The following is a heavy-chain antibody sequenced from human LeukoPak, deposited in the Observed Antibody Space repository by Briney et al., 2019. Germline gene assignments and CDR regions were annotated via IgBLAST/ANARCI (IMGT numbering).Heavy chain of an antibody. J-gene: IGHJ2*01. V-gene: IGHV3-9*01. CDR1: GFTFDDYA. D-gene: IGHD7-27*01. CDR3: ARDSVNWDWYFDL. CDR2: ISWNSGII. Sequence: GGSLRLSCAASGFTFDDYAMHWVRQAPGKGLEWVSGISWNSGIIDYADSVKGRFTISRDNAKNTLYLQMNSLRAEDTAVYYCARDSVNWDWYFDLWGRGTLVTVSS.